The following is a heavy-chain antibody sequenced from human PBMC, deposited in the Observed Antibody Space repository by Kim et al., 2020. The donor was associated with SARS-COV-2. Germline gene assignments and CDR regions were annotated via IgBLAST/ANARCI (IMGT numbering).Heavy chain of an antibody. J-gene: IGHJ4*02. Sequence: SETLSLTCTVSGASISSGGYYWSWIHQHQGKGLEWIAYIDYSGSTDDNPSVKSRLIISLDKSKNQISLKLSSVTAADTAVYYCVRGRRDGYNYFDYWGQGTLVTVSS. CDR2: IDYSGST. CDR3: VRGRRDGYNYFDY. V-gene: IGHV4-31*03. CDR1: GASISSGGYY. D-gene: IGHD5-12*01.